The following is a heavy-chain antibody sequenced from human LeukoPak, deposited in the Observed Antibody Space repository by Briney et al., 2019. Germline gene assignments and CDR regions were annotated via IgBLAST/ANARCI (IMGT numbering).Heavy chain of an antibody. V-gene: IGHV3-23*01. CDR3: AKEGSYYDSSGYYYRTRAFDY. CDR1: GFTFSSYA. J-gene: IGHJ4*02. Sequence: PGGSLRFSCAASGFTFSSYALSRVPQAPGKGLEWVSAISGSGGSTYSADSVKCRFTISSDNSKNALYLQMNSLRAEDTAVYYGAKEGSYYDSSGYYYRTRAFDYWGQGTLVTVSS. CDR2: ISGSGGST. D-gene: IGHD3-22*01.